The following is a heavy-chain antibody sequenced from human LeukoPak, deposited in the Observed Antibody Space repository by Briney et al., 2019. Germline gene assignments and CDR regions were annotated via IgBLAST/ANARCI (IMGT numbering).Heavy chain of an antibody. CDR1: GGSISSSSYY. CDR3: ARAPFSPTYYFDY. V-gene: IGHV4-39*07. J-gene: IGHJ4*02. Sequence: SETLSLTCTVSGGSISSSSYYWGWIRQPPGKGLEWIGSISQSGSTYDTPSLKSRVTISVDTSKNQFSLNLSSVTAADTAVYYCARAPFSPTYYFDYWGQGTLATVSS. D-gene: IGHD3-16*01. CDR2: ISQSGST.